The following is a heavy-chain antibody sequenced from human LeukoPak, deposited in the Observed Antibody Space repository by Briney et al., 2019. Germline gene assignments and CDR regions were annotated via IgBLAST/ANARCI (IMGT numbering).Heavy chain of an antibody. Sequence: HSGGSLRLSCAASGFTFSSYAMSWVRQAPGKGLEWVSAISGSGGSTYYADSVKGRFTISRDNSKNTLYLQMNSLRAEDTAVYYCAKDKGRASSSSKGGYFDYWGQGTLVTVSS. CDR1: GFTFSSYA. V-gene: IGHV3-23*01. CDR2: ISGSGGST. CDR3: AKDKGRASSSSKGGYFDY. J-gene: IGHJ4*02. D-gene: IGHD6-6*01.